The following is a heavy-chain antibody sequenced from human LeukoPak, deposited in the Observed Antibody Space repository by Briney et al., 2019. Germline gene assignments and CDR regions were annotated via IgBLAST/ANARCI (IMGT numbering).Heavy chain of an antibody. CDR3: AITRAYDSSRYSFDY. J-gene: IGHJ4*02. Sequence: SETLSLTCTVSGGSISSGSYYWSWIRQPAGKGLDWIGRIYTSGSTNYNPSLKSRVTISVDTSKNQFSLKLSSVTPADTAVYYSAITRAYDSSRYSFDYWGQGTLVTVSS. V-gene: IGHV4-61*02. D-gene: IGHD3-22*01. CDR2: IYTSGST. CDR1: GGSISSGSYY.